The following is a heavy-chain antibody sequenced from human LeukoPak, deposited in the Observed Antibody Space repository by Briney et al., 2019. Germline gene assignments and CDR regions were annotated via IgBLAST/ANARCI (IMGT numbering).Heavy chain of an antibody. CDR2: IDYSEST. J-gene: IGHJ4*02. V-gene: IGHV4-59*01. Sequence: SETLSLTCTVSGGSIGRYYWIWIRQPPGKGLEGIGHIDYSESTNYNPSLKSRVTITVDTSKNQFSLKLSSVTAADTALYYCARISFQTRGYSGYDTYYFDYWGQGTQVAVSS. D-gene: IGHD5-12*01. CDR3: ARISFQTRGYSGYDTYYFDY. CDR1: GGSIGRYY.